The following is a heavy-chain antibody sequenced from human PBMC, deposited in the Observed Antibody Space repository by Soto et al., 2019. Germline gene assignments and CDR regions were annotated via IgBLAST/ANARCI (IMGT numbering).Heavy chain of an antibody. CDR3: ARDCSGSRDY. J-gene: IGHJ4*02. CDR2: IKQDGSEK. V-gene: IGHV3-7*01. CDR1: GFTFSTYW. D-gene: IGHD3-10*02. Sequence: PGGSLRLSCAASGFTFSTYWMSWVRQAPGKGLEWVANIKQDGSEKFYVDSVKGRFTISRDNAKNSLYLQMNNLRAEDTAVYYCARDCSGSRDYWGQGNMVTVSS.